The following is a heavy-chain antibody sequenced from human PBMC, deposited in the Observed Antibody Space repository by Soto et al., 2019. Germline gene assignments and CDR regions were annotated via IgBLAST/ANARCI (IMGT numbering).Heavy chain of an antibody. CDR3: ARSATSGDQHFIDS. Sequence: QMQLLQSGAEVKKTGSSVKISCKTSGWIFTFQYLHWVRQAPGQGLEWLGWITPYNGNVKYAQHFQGRISLTSDNSLTLLFLELRDLRPEDTGLYYCARSATSGDQHFIDSWGQGTLVTVSS. CDR2: ITPYNGNV. CDR1: GWIFTFQY. J-gene: IGHJ4*02. D-gene: IGHD7-27*01. V-gene: IGHV1-45*02.